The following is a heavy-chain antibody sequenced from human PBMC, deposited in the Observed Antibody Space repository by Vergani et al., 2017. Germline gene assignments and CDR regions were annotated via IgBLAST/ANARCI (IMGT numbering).Heavy chain of an antibody. V-gene: IGHV3-30*19. J-gene: IGHJ4*02. CDR1: GFSFSNAW. CDR3: ARGASGDYVSSFDY. D-gene: IGHD4-17*01. Sequence: QVQLLESGGGVVQPGGSLRLSCAASGFSFSNAWMTWVRQGPGKGLEWVAVISYDGSNKYYADSVKGRFTISRDNSKNTLYLQMNSLRAEDTAVYYCARGASGDYVSSFDYWGQGTLVTVSS. CDR2: ISYDGSNK.